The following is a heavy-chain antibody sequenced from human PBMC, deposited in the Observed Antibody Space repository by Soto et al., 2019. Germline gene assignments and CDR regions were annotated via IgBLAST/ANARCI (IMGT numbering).Heavy chain of an antibody. CDR2: IYWNDDK. Sequence: QITLKESGPTLVRPTQTLTLTCTFSGFSLSTSGLGVGWIRKHPGKALEWLALIYWNDDKRYSPSLKARLTITKDTSKNQVVLTMTKMDPVDTATYYCAHRPSGWYLFDYWVQGTLVTVSS. D-gene: IGHD6-19*01. CDR3: AHRPSGWYLFDY. J-gene: IGHJ4*02. CDR1: GFSLSTSGLG. V-gene: IGHV2-5*01.